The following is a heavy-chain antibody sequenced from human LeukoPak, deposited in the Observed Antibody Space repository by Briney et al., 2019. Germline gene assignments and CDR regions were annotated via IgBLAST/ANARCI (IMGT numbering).Heavy chain of an antibody. Sequence: GGSLRLSCAASGFTFSSYAMSWVRQAPGKGLEWVSAISGSGGSTYYADSVKGRFTISRDNSKNTLYLQMNSLRAEDTAVYYCAKVIAARPSELPDYWGQGTLVTVSS. CDR3: AKVIAARPSELPDY. J-gene: IGHJ4*02. D-gene: IGHD6-6*01. V-gene: IGHV3-23*01. CDR2: ISGSGGST. CDR1: GFTFSSYA.